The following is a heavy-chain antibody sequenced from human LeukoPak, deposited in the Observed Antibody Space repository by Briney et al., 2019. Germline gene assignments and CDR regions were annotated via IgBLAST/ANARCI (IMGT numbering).Heavy chain of an antibody. V-gene: IGHV3-74*01. CDR1: GFTFSSYW. D-gene: IGHD5-12*01. J-gene: IGHJ4*02. CDR2: INSDGSST. Sequence: GGPLRLSCAASGFTFSSYWMHWVRHAPGKGLVWVSRINSDGSSTNYADSVKGRFTISRDNAKNTLYLQMNSLRAEDTAVYYCARAQHSGYERYQYYFDYWGQGTLVTVSS. CDR3: ARAQHSGYERYQYYFDY.